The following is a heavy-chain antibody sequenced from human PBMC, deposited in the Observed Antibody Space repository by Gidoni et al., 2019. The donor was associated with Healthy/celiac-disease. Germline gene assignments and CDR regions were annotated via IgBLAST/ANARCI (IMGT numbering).Heavy chain of an antibody. CDR3: ARRFGYSYGFWGY. D-gene: IGHD5-18*01. CDR2: INHSGST. J-gene: IGHJ4*02. Sequence: QVQLQQWGAGLLKPSETLSLTCAVYGGSFSGYYWSWIRQPPGKGLEWIGEINHSGSTNYNPSLKSRVTISVDTSKNQFSLKLSSVTAADTAVYYCARRFGYSYGFWGYWGQGTLVTVSS. V-gene: IGHV4-34*01. CDR1: GGSFSGYY.